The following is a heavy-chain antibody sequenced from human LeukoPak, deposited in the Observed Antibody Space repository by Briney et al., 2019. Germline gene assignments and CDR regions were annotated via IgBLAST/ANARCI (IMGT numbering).Heavy chain of an antibody. CDR2: IYYSGST. D-gene: IGHD3-10*01. CDR1: GGSISSYY. V-gene: IGHV4-59*01. CDR3: AREVPWFGELPNWFDP. J-gene: IGHJ5*02. Sequence: SETLSLTCTVSGGSISSYYWSWIRQPPGKGLEWLGYIYYSGSTNYNPSLKSRVTISVDTSKNQFSLKLSSVTAADTAVYYCAREVPWFGELPNWFDPWGQGTLVTVSS.